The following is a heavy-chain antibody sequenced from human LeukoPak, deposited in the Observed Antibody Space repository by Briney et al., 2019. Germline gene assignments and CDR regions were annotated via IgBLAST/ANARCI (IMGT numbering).Heavy chain of an antibody. J-gene: IGHJ5*02. CDR3: AREELGSSLGFDP. D-gene: IGHD3-16*01. Sequence: GGSLRLSCAASGFTSSSYTIHWVRQPPGKGLEWVAVISFDGSNKYYADSVKGRFTISRDNSKNTLYLQMNSLRAEDTAVYYCAREELGSSLGFDPWGQGTLVTVSS. CDR1: GFTSSSYT. CDR2: ISFDGSNK. V-gene: IGHV3-30-3*01.